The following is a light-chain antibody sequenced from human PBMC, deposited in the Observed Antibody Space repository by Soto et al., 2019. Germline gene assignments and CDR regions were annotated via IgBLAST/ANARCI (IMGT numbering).Light chain of an antibody. V-gene: IGKV3-11*01. CDR2: DTS. Sequence: EIVLTPAPATLYLSPGERATLSCRASQSVGTYLAWYQQQPGQAPRPLSFDTSNRATGIPARVSGSGSGTDFALTISRLEPEDLEGDDCQQRNTGLTCGGGTKVEIK. CDR3: QQRNTGLT. CDR1: QSVGTY. J-gene: IGKJ4*01.